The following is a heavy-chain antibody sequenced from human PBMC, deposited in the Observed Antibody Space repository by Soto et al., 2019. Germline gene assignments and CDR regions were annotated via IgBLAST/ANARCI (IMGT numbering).Heavy chain of an antibody. V-gene: IGHV5-10-1*01. Sequence: PGESLKISCKGSGYSFTTYWINWVRQMPGKGLEWMGRIDPSDSYTNYSPSFQGHVTISVDKSISTAYLHWSSLRASDTAIYYCARRGDCSGDSCGWFDPWGQGTLVTVSS. D-gene: IGHD2-15*01. J-gene: IGHJ5*02. CDR1: GYSFTTYW. CDR2: IDPSDSYT. CDR3: ARRGDCSGDSCGWFDP.